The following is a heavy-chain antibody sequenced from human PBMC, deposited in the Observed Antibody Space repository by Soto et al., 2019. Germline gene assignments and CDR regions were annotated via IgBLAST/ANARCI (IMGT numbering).Heavy chain of an antibody. CDR1: GGTFSSYT. D-gene: IGHD7-27*01. CDR3: ARADGEGDAFDI. CDR2: IIPILGIA. Sequence: QVQLVQSGAEVKKPGSSVKVSCKASGGTFSSYTISWVRQAPGQGLKWMGRIIPILGIANYAQKFQGRVTITADKSTSTAYMELSSLRSEDTAVYYCARADGEGDAFDIWGQGTMVTVSS. J-gene: IGHJ3*02. V-gene: IGHV1-69*02.